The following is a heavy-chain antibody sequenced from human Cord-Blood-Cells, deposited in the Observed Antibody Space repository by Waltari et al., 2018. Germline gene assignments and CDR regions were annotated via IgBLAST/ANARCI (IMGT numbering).Heavy chain of an antibody. CDR2: IYYSGST. J-gene: IGHJ3*02. V-gene: IGHV4-39*01. D-gene: IGHD2-2*01. Sequence: QLQLQESGPGLVKPSETLSLTCTVSGGSISSSSYYWGWIRQPPGKGLEWIGSIYYSGSTYYNPSLKSRVTISVDTSKNQFSLKLSSVTAADTAVYYCASPRIPAMLNAFDIWGQGTMVTVSS. CDR3: ASPRIPAMLNAFDI. CDR1: GGSISSSSYY.